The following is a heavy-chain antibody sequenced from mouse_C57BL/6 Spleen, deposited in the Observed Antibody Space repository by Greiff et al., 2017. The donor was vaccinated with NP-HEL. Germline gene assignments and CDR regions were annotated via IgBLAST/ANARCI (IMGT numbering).Heavy chain of an antibody. V-gene: IGHV1-50*01. CDR1: GYTFTSYW. Sequence: VQLQQPGAELVKPGASVKLSCKASGYTFTSYWMQWVKQRPGQGLEWIGEIDPSDSYTNYNQKFKGKATLTVDTSSSTAYMQLSSLTSEDSAVYYCARKGTGGAYWGQGTLVTVSA. J-gene: IGHJ3*01. CDR3: ARKGTGGAY. CDR2: IDPSDSYT. D-gene: IGHD2-14*01.